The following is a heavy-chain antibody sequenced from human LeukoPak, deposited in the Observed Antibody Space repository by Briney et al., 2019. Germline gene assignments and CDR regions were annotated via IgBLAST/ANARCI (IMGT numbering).Heavy chain of an antibody. CDR2: FSSSGSTI. CDR3: ARDPYYYYMDV. J-gene: IGHJ6*03. V-gene: IGHV3-11*01. Sequence: GGSLRLSCAASGFTCSDYYMSWIRQAPGKGLEWVSYFSSSGSTIYYADSAKGRFTISRDNAKNSLYLQMNSLRAEDTAVYYCARDPYYYYMDVWGKGTTVTVSS. CDR1: GFTCSDYY.